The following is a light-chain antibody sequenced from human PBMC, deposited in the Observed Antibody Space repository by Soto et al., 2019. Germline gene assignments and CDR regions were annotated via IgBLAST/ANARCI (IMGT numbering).Light chain of an antibody. CDR2: GAS. V-gene: IGKV3-15*01. CDR1: QSVSSN. CDR3: HQYDEWPPP. Sequence: ETVMTQSPATLSVSPGERATLSCRASQSVSSNLAWYQQKPGQAPRLLIYGASTRATGIPARFSGSGSGTEFTLTISSLQSEDFAVYYCHQYDEWPPPFGQGTKLEIK. J-gene: IGKJ2*01.